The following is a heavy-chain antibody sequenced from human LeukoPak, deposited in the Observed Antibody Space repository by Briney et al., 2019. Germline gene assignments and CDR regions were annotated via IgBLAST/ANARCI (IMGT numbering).Heavy chain of an antibody. V-gene: IGHV4-34*01. D-gene: IGHD3-10*01. CDR1: GGSFSGYY. J-gene: IGHJ5*02. CDR2: INHSGST. Sequence: PSETLSLTCAAYGGSFSGYYWSWIRQPPGKGLEWIGEINHSGSTNYNPSLKSRVTISVDTSKNQFSLKLSSVTAADTAVYYCARPSYYGSGSYYPWGQGTLVTVSS. CDR3: ARPSYYGSGSYYP.